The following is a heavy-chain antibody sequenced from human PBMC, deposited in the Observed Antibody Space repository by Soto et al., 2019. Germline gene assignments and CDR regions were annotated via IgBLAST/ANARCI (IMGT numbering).Heavy chain of an antibody. Sequence: SVKVSWKASGGNFASYAIFWVRQAPGQGLEWMGGIIPIFGTPTYAQKFQGRVTIKADKPTNTAYMEMNSLRFEDTAVYYCAAAPFHPVIHAFDIWAQGTMVTVSS. V-gene: IGHV1-69*06. CDR3: AAAPFHPVIHAFDI. J-gene: IGHJ3*02. CDR1: GGNFASYA. D-gene: IGHD6-13*01. CDR2: IIPIFGTP.